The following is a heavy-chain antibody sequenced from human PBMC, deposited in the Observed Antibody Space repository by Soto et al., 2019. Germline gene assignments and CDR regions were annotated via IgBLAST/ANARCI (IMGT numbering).Heavy chain of an antibody. CDR3: ARDLELSLAY. Sequence: PSETLSLTCTVSGGSVSSGSYYWSWIRQPPGKGLEWIGYIYYSGSTNYNPSLKSRVTISVDTSKNQFSLKLSSVTAADTAVYYCARDLELSLAYWGQGTLVTVSS. D-gene: IGHD1-7*01. V-gene: IGHV4-61*01. CDR1: GGSVSSGSYY. J-gene: IGHJ4*02. CDR2: IYYSGST.